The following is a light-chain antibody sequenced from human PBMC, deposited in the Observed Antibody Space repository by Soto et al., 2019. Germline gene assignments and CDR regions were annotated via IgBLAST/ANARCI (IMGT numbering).Light chain of an antibody. J-gene: IGKJ5*01. Sequence: DIQMTQYPSTLSASIGDRVTITCRASQSLNTELAWYQQKPGKAPNLLMYDASTLERGVPSRFSGTGSGTEFTLTISSLQPDDFATYYCQQYHRTSITFGQGTRLEI. CDR1: QSLNTE. CDR3: QQYHRTSIT. CDR2: DAS. V-gene: IGKV1-5*01.